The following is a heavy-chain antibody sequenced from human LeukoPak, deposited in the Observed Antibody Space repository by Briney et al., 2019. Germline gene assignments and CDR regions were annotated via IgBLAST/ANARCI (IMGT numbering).Heavy chain of an antibody. Sequence: GGSLRLSCAASGFTFSSYAMSWVRQAPGKGLERVSAISGSGGSTYYADSVKGRFTISRDNSKNTLYLQMNSLRAEDTAVYYCAKGYHDSSGSIDYWGQGTLVTVSS. CDR3: AKGYHDSSGSIDY. CDR1: GFTFSSYA. V-gene: IGHV3-23*01. CDR2: ISGSGGST. J-gene: IGHJ4*02. D-gene: IGHD3-22*01.